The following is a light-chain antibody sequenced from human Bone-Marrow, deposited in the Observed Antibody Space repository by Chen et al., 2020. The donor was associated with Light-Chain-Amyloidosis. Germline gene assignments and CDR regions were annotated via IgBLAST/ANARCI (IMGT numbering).Light chain of an antibody. V-gene: IGLV3-21*02. CDR2: DDS. CDR3: QVWDRSSDRPV. CDR1: NIGSTS. Sequence: SYVLTQPSSVSVAPGQTATIACGGNNIGSTSVHWYQQKPGQAPLLVVYDDSDRPSGIPERLSGSNSGNTATLTISRVEAGYEADYYRQVWDRSSDRPVFGGGTKLTVL. J-gene: IGLJ3*02.